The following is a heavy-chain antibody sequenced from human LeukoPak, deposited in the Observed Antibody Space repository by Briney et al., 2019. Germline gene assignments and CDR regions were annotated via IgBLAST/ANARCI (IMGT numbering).Heavy chain of an antibody. CDR2: IWYDGSNK. D-gene: IGHD3-22*01. V-gene: IGHV3-33*01. CDR3: ARDNYYDSSGYYPDYYYYYGMDV. CDR1: GFTFSSYG. J-gene: IGHJ6*02. Sequence: GGSLRLSCAASGFTFSSYGMHWVRQAPGKGLEWVAVIWYDGSNKYYADSVKGRFTISRDNSKNTLYLQMNSLRAEDTAVYYCARDNYYDSSGYYPDYYYYYGMDVWGQGTTVTVSS.